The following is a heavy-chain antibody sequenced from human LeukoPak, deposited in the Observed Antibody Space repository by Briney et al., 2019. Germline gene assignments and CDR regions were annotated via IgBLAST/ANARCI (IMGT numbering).Heavy chain of an antibody. CDR2: LYYSGST. J-gene: IGHJ6*02. V-gene: IGHV4-59*12. D-gene: IGHD3-9*01. CDR3: ARVWSLRDFDWLSWVDV. CDR1: GDSLPQYT. Sequence: SGTLSDTRMVSGDSLPQYTWWSLGPPPGKGLEWICYLYYSGSTNYNPSHKSRVTISVDTSKNQYSLKLSSVTAADTAVYYCARVWSLRDFDWLSWVDVWGQGTTVTVSS.